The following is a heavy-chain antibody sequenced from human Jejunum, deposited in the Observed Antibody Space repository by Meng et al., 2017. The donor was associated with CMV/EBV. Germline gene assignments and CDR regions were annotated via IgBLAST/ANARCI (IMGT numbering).Heavy chain of an antibody. V-gene: IGHV3-21*01. CDR1: GFTFNCFF. CDR2: KNGSGHYI. Sequence: ASGFTFNCFFLAWVRQAPGKGVEWLSSKNGSGHYISYANSVQGPFPISRDSAKNSLYLKMGSLRAGGTAVYYCARDLSSSWQHWFDPWGPGTLVTVSS. CDR3: ARDLSSSWQHWFDP. D-gene: IGHD6-13*01. J-gene: IGHJ5*02.